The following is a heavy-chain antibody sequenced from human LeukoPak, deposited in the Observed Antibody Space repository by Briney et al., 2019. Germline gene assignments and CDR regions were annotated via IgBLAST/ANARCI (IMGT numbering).Heavy chain of an antibody. Sequence: PGGSLRLSCAASGFTFSNFGMHWVRQAPGKGLEWVAFIRYDGSNKYYADSVKGRFTISRDNSKNTLYLQMNSLRAEDTAVYYCAKADDDYRIISYYYYYMDVWGKGTTVTISS. D-gene: IGHD4-11*01. V-gene: IGHV3-30*02. J-gene: IGHJ6*03. CDR3: AKADDDYRIISYYYYYMDV. CDR2: IRYDGSNK. CDR1: GFTFSNFG.